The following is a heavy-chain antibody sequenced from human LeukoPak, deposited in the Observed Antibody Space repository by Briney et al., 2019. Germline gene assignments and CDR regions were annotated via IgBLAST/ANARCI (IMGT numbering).Heavy chain of an antibody. V-gene: IGHV3-21*01. D-gene: IGHD3-22*01. CDR1: GFTFSSYS. CDR2: ISSSSSYI. Sequence: GGSLRLSCAASGFTFSSYSMNWVRQAPGKGLEWVSSISSSSSYIYYADSVKGRFTISRDNAKHSLYLQMNSLRAEDTAVYYCARKPLTYYSSGYYLVGYFDYWLRGRLVSVSS. J-gene: IGHJ4*02. CDR3: ARKPLTYYSSGYYLVGYFDY.